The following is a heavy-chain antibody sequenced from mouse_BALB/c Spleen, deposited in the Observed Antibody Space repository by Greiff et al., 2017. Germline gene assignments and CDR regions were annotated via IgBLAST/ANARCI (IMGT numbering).Heavy chain of an antibody. V-gene: IGHV14-3*02. Sequence: VQLQQSGAELVKPGASVKLSCTASGFNIKDTYMHWVKQRPEQGLDWIGRIDPANGNTKYDPKFQGKATITADTSSNTAYLQLSSLTSEDTAVYYCAKGYDEAWCAYWGQGTLVTVSA. J-gene: IGHJ3*01. CDR3: AKGYDEAWCAY. D-gene: IGHD2-2*01. CDR2: IDPANGNT. CDR1: GFNIKDTY.